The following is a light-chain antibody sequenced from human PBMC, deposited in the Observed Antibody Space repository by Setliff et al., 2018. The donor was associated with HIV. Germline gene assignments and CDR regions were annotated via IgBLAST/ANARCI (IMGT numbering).Light chain of an antibody. J-gene: IGLJ1*01. Sequence: QSALTQPASVSGSPGQSSTISCTGTRSDIGTYDLVSWYRQYPGKAPKLIIYEVNRRPAGVSDRLPGSQSGSTSSLTIAGLRAEDEADYYCCSYVTTNNSYVFGTGTKVTVL. CDR1: RSDIGTYDL. V-gene: IGLV2-23*02. CDR2: EVN. CDR3: CSYVTTNNSYV.